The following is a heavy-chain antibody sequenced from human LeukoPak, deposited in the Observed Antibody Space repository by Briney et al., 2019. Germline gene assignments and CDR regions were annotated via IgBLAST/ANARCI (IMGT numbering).Heavy chain of an antibody. CDR2: IYYSGST. Sequence: SETLSLTCTVSGYSISSGYYWSWIRQPPGKGLEWIGYIYYSGSTNYNPSLKSRVTISVDTSKNQFSLKLSSVTAADTAVYYCARGGSYVWGSYRLKSWFDPWGQGTLVTVSS. D-gene: IGHD3-16*02. V-gene: IGHV4-61*01. CDR3: ARGGSYVWGSYRLKSWFDP. CDR1: GYSISSGYY. J-gene: IGHJ5*02.